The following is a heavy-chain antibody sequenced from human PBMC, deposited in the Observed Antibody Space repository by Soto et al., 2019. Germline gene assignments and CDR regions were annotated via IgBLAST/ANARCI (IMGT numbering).Heavy chain of an antibody. Sequence: QVQLQESGPGLVRPSETLSLTCTVSGASISRYYWSWIRQPAGKGLEWIGRLYTSGNTNYHPSLKRRASRSVDTSKNQFSLQLSSVTAADTAVYSCARDRLGYSGYDDSGMDVWGQGTTVSVSS. V-gene: IGHV4-4*07. CDR1: GASISRYY. J-gene: IGHJ6*02. CDR3: ARDRLGYSGYDDSGMDV. D-gene: IGHD5-12*01. CDR2: LYTSGNT.